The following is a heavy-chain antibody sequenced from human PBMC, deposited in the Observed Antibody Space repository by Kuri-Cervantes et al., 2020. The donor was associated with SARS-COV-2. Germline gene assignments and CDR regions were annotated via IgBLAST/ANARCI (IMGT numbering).Heavy chain of an antibody. Sequence: ASVKVSCKASGYTFTRYGISWVRQAPGQGLEWMGWISAYNGNTNYAQKLQGRVTMTTDTSTSTAYMELRSLRSDDTAVYYCARDQRIPGRYQLLIDAFDIWGQGTMVTVSS. V-gene: IGHV1-18*01. J-gene: IGHJ3*02. CDR3: ARDQRIPGRYQLLIDAFDI. CDR2: ISAYNGNT. D-gene: IGHD2-2*01. CDR1: GYTFTRYG.